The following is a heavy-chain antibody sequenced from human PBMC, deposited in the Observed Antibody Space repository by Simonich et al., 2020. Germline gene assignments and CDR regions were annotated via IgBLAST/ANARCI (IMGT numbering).Heavy chain of an antibody. Sequence: QVQLVQSGAEVKKPGASVKVSCKASGSTFTGYYMHWVRQAPGQGLEWMGWINPTNCVTNYAEKCQGRVTMTRDTSISTAYMELNRLRSDDTAVYYCARGALTGDYYYMDVWGKGTTVTVSS. CDR3: ARGALTGDYYYMDV. J-gene: IGHJ6*03. D-gene: IGHD7-27*01. V-gene: IGHV1-2*02. CDR1: GSTFTGYY. CDR2: INPTNCVT.